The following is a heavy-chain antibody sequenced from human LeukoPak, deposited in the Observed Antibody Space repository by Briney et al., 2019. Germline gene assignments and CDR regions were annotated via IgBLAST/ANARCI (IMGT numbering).Heavy chain of an antibody. V-gene: IGHV5-51*01. D-gene: IGHD3-9*01. CDR1: GYSFTTYW. Sequence: GESLKISCKGSGYSFTTYWIGWVRQMPGKGLECMGIIYPGDSGTRYSPSFQGQVTISADKSFSTAYLQWSSLKASDTAMYYCARHETGPYFDYWGQGTLVTVSS. J-gene: IGHJ4*02. CDR2: IYPGDSGT. CDR3: ARHETGPYFDY.